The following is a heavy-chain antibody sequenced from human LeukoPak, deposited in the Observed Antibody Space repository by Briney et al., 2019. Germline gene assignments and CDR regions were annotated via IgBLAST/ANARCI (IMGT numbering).Heavy chain of an antibody. CDR2: IIPIFGTA. D-gene: IGHD3-10*01. Sequence: SVKASCKASGGTFSSYAISWVRQAPGQGLEWMGGIIPIFGTANYAQKFQGRVTITADESTSTAYMELSSLRSEDTAVYYCARTLWFGELPQYYFDYWGQGTLVTVSS. CDR1: GGTFSSYA. V-gene: IGHV1-69*01. J-gene: IGHJ4*02. CDR3: ARTLWFGELPQYYFDY.